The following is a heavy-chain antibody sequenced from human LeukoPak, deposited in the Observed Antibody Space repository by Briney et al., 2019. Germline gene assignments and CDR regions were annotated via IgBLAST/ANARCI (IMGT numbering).Heavy chain of an antibody. V-gene: IGHV3-11*01. J-gene: IGHJ3*02. D-gene: IGHD2-15*01. CDR2: ISSSGSTI. CDR3: ARAVSGGSWDAFDI. CDR1: GFTFSDYY. Sequence: GGSLRLSCAASGFTFSDYYMSWIRQAPGKGLEWVSYISSSGSTIYYADSVKGRFTISRDNAKNLLYLQMNSLRAEDTAVYYCARAVSGGSWDAFDIWGQGTMVTVSS.